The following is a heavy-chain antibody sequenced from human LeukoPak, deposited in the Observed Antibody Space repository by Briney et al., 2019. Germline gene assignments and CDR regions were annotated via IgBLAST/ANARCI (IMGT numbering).Heavy chain of an antibody. J-gene: IGHJ5*02. CDR2: IIPIFGTA. CDR3: ANTGSGSAGNWFDP. Sequence: SVKVSCKASGGTFSSYAISWVRQAPGQGLEWMGGIIPIFGTANYAQKFQGRVTITADESTSTAYMELSSLRSEDTAVYYCANTGSGSAGNWFDPWGQGTLVTVSS. CDR1: GGTFSSYA. D-gene: IGHD3-10*01. V-gene: IGHV1-69*01.